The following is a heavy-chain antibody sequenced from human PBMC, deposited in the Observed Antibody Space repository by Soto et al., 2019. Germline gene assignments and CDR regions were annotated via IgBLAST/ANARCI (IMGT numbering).Heavy chain of an antibody. Sequence: EVQLVESGGGLVQPGGSLRLSCAASGFTFSSYDMHWVRQATGKGLEWVSAIGTAGDTYYPGSVKGRFTISRENAKKSLYLQIIRLRAGDTAVYYCARAIAVAGTRWFDPWGQGTLVTGSS. V-gene: IGHV3-13*01. CDR2: IGTAGDT. CDR1: GFTFSSYD. CDR3: ARAIAVAGTRWFDP. J-gene: IGHJ5*02. D-gene: IGHD6-19*01.